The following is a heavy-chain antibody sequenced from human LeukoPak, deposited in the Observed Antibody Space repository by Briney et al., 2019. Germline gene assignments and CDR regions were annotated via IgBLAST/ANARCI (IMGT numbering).Heavy chain of an antibody. V-gene: IGHV3-7*01. Sequence: GGSLRLSCAASGFTFSSYWMSWVRQAPGKGLEWVANIKQDGGEKYYVDSVKGRFTISRDNAKNSLYLQMNSLRAEDTAVYYCARIPGGREYSGYYYYYYMDVWGKGTTVTVSS. CDR1: GFTFSSYW. CDR3: ARIPGGREYSGYYYYYYMDV. D-gene: IGHD6-6*01. J-gene: IGHJ6*03. CDR2: IKQDGGEK.